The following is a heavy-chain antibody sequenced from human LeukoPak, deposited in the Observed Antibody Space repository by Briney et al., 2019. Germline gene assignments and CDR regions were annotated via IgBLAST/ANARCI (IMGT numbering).Heavy chain of an antibody. Sequence: ASVKVSCKVSGYTLTELSMHWVRQAPGKGLEWMGGFDPEDGETIYAQKFQGRVTMTEDTSTDTAYMELSSLRSEDTAVYYCATGVRNIILFVVGATGAFDIWGQGTMVTVSS. CDR1: GYTLTELS. CDR2: FDPEDGET. J-gene: IGHJ3*02. D-gene: IGHD1-26*01. CDR3: ATGVRNIILFVVGATGAFDI. V-gene: IGHV1-24*01.